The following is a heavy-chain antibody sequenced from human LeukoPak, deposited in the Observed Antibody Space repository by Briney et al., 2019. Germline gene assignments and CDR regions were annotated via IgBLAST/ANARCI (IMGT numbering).Heavy chain of an antibody. D-gene: IGHD6-19*01. J-gene: IGHJ4*02. CDR1: GFTFSRTD. V-gene: IGHV3-13*01. CDR2: IGTAGDT. Sequence: GGSLRLSCAASGFTFSRTDMHWVRQASGKGLEWVSAIGTAGDTYYPGSVEGRFTISREDAKNPLYLQMNSLRAEDTAVYYCAKQDSSGWTHFDYWGQGTLVTVSS. CDR3: AKQDSSGWTHFDY.